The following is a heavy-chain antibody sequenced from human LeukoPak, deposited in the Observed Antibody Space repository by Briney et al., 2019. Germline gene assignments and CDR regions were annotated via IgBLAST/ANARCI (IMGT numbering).Heavy chain of an antibody. D-gene: IGHD6-6*01. Sequence: GESLKISCKGSGYSFTSYWIGWGRQMPGKGLEWMGIIYPGDSGTRYSPSFQGQVTISADKSISTAYLQWSSLKASDTAMYYCARHPDRPYSSSPFDYWGQGTLVTVSS. CDR1: GYSFTSYW. CDR2: IYPGDSGT. CDR3: ARHPDRPYSSSPFDY. V-gene: IGHV5-51*01. J-gene: IGHJ4*02.